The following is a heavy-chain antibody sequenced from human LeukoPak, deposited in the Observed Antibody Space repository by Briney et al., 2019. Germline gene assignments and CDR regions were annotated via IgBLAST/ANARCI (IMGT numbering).Heavy chain of an antibody. CDR1: GYTFTSYW. CDR2: IYPGDSVT. V-gene: IGHV5-51*01. J-gene: IGHJ1*01. D-gene: IGHD3-10*01. CDR3: ATYAGTSSKYFHH. Sequence: GESLKISCKGTGYTFTSYWIGWVRQMPGKGLEWMGIIYPGDSVTRYSPSFQGQVTISADKSISTAYLQWSSLKASDTAMYYCATYAGTSSKYFHHWGQGTLVTVSS.